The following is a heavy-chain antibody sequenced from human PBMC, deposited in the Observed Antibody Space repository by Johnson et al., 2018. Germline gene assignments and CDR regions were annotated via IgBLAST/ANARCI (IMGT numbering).Heavy chain of an antibody. CDR2: ISYDGNKE. J-gene: IGHJ3*02. D-gene: IGHD2-8*02. CDR1: GVMFRNYG. Sequence: QVQLVQSGGGVVQPGRSLRLSCAASGVMFRNYGMHWVRQAPGKGLDWVAFISYDGNKEYYADSVKVRFTISRDNSRNTLYLQMKSLSVEDTAVYYCAKLVGSRYPDSFDIWGQGTVVTVSS. CDR3: AKLVGSRYPDSFDI. V-gene: IGHV3-30*18.